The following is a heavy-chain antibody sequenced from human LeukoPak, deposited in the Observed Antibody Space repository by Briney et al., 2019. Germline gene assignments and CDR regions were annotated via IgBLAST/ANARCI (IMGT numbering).Heavy chain of an antibody. CDR2: IYYSGST. V-gene: IGHV4-4*02. CDR1: GGSISSSNW. D-gene: IGHD3-10*01. CDR3: ARVLVPTPGSYYFDY. Sequence: SETLSLTCAVSGGSISSSNWWSWVRQPPGKGLERIGYIYYSGSTNYNPSLKSRVTISVDTSKNQFSLKLSSVTAADTAVYYCARVLVPTPGSYYFDYWGQGTLVTVSS. J-gene: IGHJ4*02.